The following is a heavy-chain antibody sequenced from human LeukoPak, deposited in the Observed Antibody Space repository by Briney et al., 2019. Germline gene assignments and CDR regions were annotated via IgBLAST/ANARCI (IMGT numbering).Heavy chain of an antibody. J-gene: IGHJ4*02. CDR1: GFTFSSYG. V-gene: IGHV3-30*18. Sequence: GRSLRLSCAASGFTFSSYGMHWVRQAPGQGLEWVAVISYDGSNKYYADSVKGRFTISRDNSKSTLYLQMNSLRAEDTAAYYWAKDPGGSYHGGFDYWGQGTLVTVSS. CDR3: AKDPGGSYHGGFDY. CDR2: ISYDGSNK. D-gene: IGHD1-26*01.